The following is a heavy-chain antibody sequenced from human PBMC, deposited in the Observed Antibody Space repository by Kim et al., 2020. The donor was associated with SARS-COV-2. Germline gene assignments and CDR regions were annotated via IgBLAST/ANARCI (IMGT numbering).Heavy chain of an antibody. V-gene: IGHV4-59*01. J-gene: IGHJ5*02. D-gene: IGHD3-22*01. Sequence: NPSLKRLFTISVDTSKTQFSLKLSSVTAPDTAVYYCARDYYDSSGYSLRPWGQGTLVTVSS. CDR3: ARDYYDSSGYSLRP.